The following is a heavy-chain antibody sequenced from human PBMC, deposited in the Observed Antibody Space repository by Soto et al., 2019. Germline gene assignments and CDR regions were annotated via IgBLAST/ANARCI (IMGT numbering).Heavy chain of an antibody. V-gene: IGHV1-46*03. J-gene: IGHJ3*02. Sequence: QVQLVQSGAEVKKPGASVKVSCKASGYTFTSYYIHWVRQAPGQGLEWMGIINPSGGSTGYAQKFKGRVTMTRDTSTSTVYMELSSLRSEDTAVYYCARDLDDAFDIWGQGTMVTVSS. CDR2: INPSGGST. CDR3: ARDLDDAFDI. CDR1: GYTFTSYY. D-gene: IGHD1-1*01.